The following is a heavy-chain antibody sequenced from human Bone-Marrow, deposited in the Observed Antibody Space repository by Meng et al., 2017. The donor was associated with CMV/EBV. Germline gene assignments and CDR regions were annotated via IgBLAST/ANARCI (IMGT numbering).Heavy chain of an antibody. J-gene: IGHJ6*02. D-gene: IGHD2-2*01. CDR2: IYYSGST. Sequence: GSLRLSCTVSGGSVSSGSYYWSWIRQPPGKGLEWIGYIYYSGSTNYNPSLKSPVTISVDTSKNQFSLKLSSVTAADTAVYYCARQVVVVPAASETNYYYYYGMDVWGQGTTVTVSS. CDR3: ARQVVVVPAASETNYYYYYGMDV. V-gene: IGHV4-61*01. CDR1: GGSVSSGSYY.